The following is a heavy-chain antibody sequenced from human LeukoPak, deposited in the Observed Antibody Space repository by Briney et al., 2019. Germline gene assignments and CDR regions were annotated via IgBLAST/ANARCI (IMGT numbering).Heavy chain of an antibody. D-gene: IGHD2-2*01. V-gene: IGHV3-9*01. Sequence: GRSLRLSCAASGFNFEEYAMHWVRQTPGKGLEWVSDISWNSATIAYADFVKGRFTISRDNAKNSLYLQMNSLRVEDTALYYCARSTTSWGQGTLVTVSS. J-gene: IGHJ4*02. CDR1: GFNFEEYA. CDR3: ARSTTS. CDR2: ISWNSATI.